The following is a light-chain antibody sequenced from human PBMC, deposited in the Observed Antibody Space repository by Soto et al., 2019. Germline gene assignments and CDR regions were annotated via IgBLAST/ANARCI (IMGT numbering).Light chain of an antibody. CDR1: QSLLHSNGNTY. J-gene: IGKJ1*01. CDR3: MQALNART. CDR2: LGS. V-gene: IGKV2-28*01. Sequence: EIVVTQSPLSLPVTPGEPASISCKSSQSLLHSNGNTYLDWYLQKPGQSPQLLIYLGSNRASGVPYRFSGSGSGTDFTLNISRVEAEDVGVYYCMQALNARTFGQGTKVEIK.